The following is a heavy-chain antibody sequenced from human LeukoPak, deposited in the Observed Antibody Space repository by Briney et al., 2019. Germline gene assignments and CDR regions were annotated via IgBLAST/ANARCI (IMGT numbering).Heavy chain of an antibody. D-gene: IGHD1-26*01. Sequence: GGSLRLSCAASGFTFSSYAMSWVRQAPGKGLEWVSAISGSGGSTYYADFVKGRFTISRDNSKNTLYLQMNSLRAEDTAVYYCAKDMWELDAFDIWGQGTMVTVSS. CDR2: ISGSGGST. V-gene: IGHV3-23*01. J-gene: IGHJ3*02. CDR3: AKDMWELDAFDI. CDR1: GFTFSSYA.